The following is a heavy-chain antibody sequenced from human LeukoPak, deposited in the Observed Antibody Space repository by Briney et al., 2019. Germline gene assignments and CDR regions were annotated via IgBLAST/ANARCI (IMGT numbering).Heavy chain of an antibody. D-gene: IGHD2-2*01. J-gene: IGHJ5*02. CDR2: IYTSGST. CDR3: AREPIVVVPAAMGSVWWFDP. CDR1: GGSISSGSYY. Sequence: SETLSLTCTVSGGSISSGSYYWSWIRQPAGKGLEWIGRIYTSGSTNYDPSLKSRVTISVDTSKNQFSLKLSSVTAADAAVYYCAREPIVVVPAAMGSVWWFDPWGQGTLVTVSS. V-gene: IGHV4-61*02.